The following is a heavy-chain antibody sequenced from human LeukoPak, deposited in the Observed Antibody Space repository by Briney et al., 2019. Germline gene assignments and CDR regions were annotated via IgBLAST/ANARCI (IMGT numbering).Heavy chain of an antibody. Sequence: GESLMISCKGSGYSFTSYWIGWVRQMPGKGLEWMGIIYPGDSDTRYSPSFQGQVTISADKSISTAYLQWSSLKASDTAMYYCARPMRGGAYYYYYGMDVWGQGTTVTVSS. CDR2: IYPGDSDT. V-gene: IGHV5-51*01. D-gene: IGHD2-15*01. J-gene: IGHJ6*02. CDR3: ARPMRGGAYYYYYGMDV. CDR1: GYSFTSYW.